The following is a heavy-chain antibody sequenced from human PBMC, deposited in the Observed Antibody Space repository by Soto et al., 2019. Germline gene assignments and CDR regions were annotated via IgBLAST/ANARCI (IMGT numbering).Heavy chain of an antibody. CDR3: ALLYWAASGTRYYFDY. CDR1: GFSFSTSAVG. J-gene: IGHJ4*02. CDR2: IYWDDDK. D-gene: IGHD6-13*01. Sequence: QITLTESGPTLVKPTQTLTLTCTFSGFSFSTSAVGVGWIRQPPGKALEWLALIYWDDDKRYSPFLKSRLTITKDTSTNQVVPTMTNMDPVDTGTYYCALLYWAASGTRYYFDYWGQGTLVTVSS. V-gene: IGHV2-5*02.